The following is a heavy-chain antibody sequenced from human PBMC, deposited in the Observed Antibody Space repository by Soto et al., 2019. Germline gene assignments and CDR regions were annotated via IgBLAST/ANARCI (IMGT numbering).Heavy chain of an antibody. V-gene: IGHV4-34*01. CDR3: ARGKLSDYVWGSYRYHFDY. CDR1: GGSFSGYY. D-gene: IGHD3-16*02. Sequence: ETLSLTCAVYGGSFSGYYWSWIRQPPWKGLEWIGEINHSGSTNYNPSLKSRVTISVDTSKNQFSLKLSSVTAADTAVYYCARGKLSDYVWGSYRYHFDYWGQGTVVT. CDR2: INHSGST. J-gene: IGHJ4*02.